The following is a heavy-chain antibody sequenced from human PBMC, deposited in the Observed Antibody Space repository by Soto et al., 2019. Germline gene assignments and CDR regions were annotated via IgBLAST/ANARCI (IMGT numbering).Heavy chain of an antibody. Sequence: PGGSLSLSCAASGFTFSSYGMHWVRQAPGKGLEWVAVISYDGSNKYYADSAKGRFTISRDNSKNTLYLQMNSLRAEDTAVYYCAKTTVYYYYGMDVWGQGTTVTVSS. CDR1: GFTFSSYG. CDR2: ISYDGSNK. D-gene: IGHD1-1*01. CDR3: AKTTVYYYYGMDV. J-gene: IGHJ6*02. V-gene: IGHV3-30*18.